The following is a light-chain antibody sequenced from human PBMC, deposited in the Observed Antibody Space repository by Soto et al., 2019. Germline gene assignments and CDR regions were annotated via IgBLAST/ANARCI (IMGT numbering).Light chain of an antibody. CDR2: KAS. Sequence: DIQMTQSPSTLSASVGDRVTITCRASQSISSWLAWYQQKPGKAPKLLIYKASSLESGVPSRFIVSGSGTEFTLTISSLQPDDFATYYCQQYNSYLTFGPVTKVDIK. V-gene: IGKV1-5*03. CDR3: QQYNSYLT. CDR1: QSISSW. J-gene: IGKJ3*01.